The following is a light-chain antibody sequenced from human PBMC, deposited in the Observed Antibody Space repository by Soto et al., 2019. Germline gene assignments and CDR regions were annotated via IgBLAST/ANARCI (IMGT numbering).Light chain of an antibody. CDR1: SSDVGGYNY. Sequence: QSALTQPASVSGSPGQSITISCTGTSSDVGGYNYVSWYQHDPGKAPKLMIYEVSNRPSGVSNRFSGSKSGNTASLTISGLQAEDEADYYCSSYIGSSTVVVFGGGTKVTVL. V-gene: IGLV2-14*01. CDR2: EVS. J-gene: IGLJ2*01. CDR3: SSYIGSSTVVV.